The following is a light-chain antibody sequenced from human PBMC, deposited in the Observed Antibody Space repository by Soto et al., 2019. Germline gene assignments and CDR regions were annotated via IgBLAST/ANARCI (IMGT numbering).Light chain of an antibody. J-gene: IGKJ5*01. Sequence: DIVMTQSPLSLPVTTGEPASISCRSSQSLLHSNGYNYLDWYLQKPGQPPQLLIYLGSNRASGVPDRFSGSGSGTDFTLKISRVEAEDVGVYYCMQALQTPITFGQGRLLEI. CDR3: MQALQTPIT. CDR2: LGS. V-gene: IGKV2-28*01. CDR1: QSLLHSNGYNY.